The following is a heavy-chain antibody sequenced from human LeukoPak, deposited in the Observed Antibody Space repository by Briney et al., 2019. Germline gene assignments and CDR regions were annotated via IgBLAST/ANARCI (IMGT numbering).Heavy chain of an antibody. Sequence: GASVKVSCKASGYTFTSYGISWVRQAPGQGLEWMGWISAYNGNTNYAQKLQGRVTMTTDTSTSTAYMELRSLRSDDTAVYYCAREIYDIDLHTNYYYYMDVWGKGTTVTISS. J-gene: IGHJ6*03. D-gene: IGHD3-9*01. V-gene: IGHV1-18*01. CDR1: GYTFTSYG. CDR3: AREIYDIDLHTNYYYYMDV. CDR2: ISAYNGNT.